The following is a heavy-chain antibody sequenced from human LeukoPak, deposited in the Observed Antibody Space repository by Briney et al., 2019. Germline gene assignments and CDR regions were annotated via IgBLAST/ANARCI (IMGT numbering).Heavy chain of an antibody. CDR3: ARDSLGGTFGELSY. D-gene: IGHD3-10*01. CDR2: INPDNGGT. V-gene: IGHV1-2*04. J-gene: IGHJ4*02. Sequence: ASVKVSCKTSGYSFSDYYLHWVRQAPGQGFEWMGWINPDNGGTNYALQFQGWVTMTRDTSISTAYMELSRLRSDDTAVYYCARDSLGGTFGELSYWGQGTLVTVSS. CDR1: GYSFSDYY.